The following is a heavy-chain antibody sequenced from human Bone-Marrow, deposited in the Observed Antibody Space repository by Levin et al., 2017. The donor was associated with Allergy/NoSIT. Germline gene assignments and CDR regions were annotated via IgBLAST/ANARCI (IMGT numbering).Heavy chain of an antibody. CDR1: GFTFANYV. J-gene: IGHJ3*01. Sequence: SCEASGFTFANYVMTWVRQAPVRGLEWVSTIVGSGTDTYYADSVKGRFTVSRDNSKNILYLQMNSLRGDDTAVYYCAKDKYGTLGDGFDVWGQGTMVAVSS. CDR3: AKDKYGTLGDGFDV. D-gene: IGHD4-17*01. CDR2: IVGSGTDT. V-gene: IGHV3-23*01.